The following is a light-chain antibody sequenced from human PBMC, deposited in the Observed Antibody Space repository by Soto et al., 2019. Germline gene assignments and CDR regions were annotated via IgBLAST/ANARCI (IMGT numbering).Light chain of an antibody. Sequence: AIPMTQSPSAMSSSVGDRVTISCRASQGIRHELGRYQQKPGKAPMLLIYAASSLQSGVPSRFRGSGSGTDFLLTISSLQPEDFETYYCLQDYNYPWTFGQGNKVEIK. CDR2: AAS. CDR1: QGIRHE. CDR3: LQDYNYPWT. V-gene: IGKV1-6*01. J-gene: IGKJ1*01.